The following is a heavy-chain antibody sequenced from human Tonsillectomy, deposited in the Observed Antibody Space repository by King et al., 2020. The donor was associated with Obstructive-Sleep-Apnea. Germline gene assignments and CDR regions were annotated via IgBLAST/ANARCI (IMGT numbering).Heavy chain of an antibody. J-gene: IGHJ6*02. CDR3: ARPLNYYDSSGYYKNYYYGMEV. D-gene: IGHD3-22*01. CDR1: GFTFSSYA. Sequence: QLVQSGGGVVQPGRSLGLSCAASGFTFSSYAMHWVRQAPGKGLEWVAVISYDGSDKYHADSVKGRFTISRDNSKNTLYLQMNSLRAEDTAVYYCARPLNYYDSSGYYKNYYYGMEVWGQGTTVTVSS. V-gene: IGHV3-30*04. CDR2: ISYDGSDK.